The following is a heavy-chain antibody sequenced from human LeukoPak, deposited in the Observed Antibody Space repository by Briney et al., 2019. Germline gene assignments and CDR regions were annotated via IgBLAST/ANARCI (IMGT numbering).Heavy chain of an antibody. J-gene: IGHJ4*02. Sequence: GGSLRLSCAASGFTFSSYAMTWVRQAPGKGLEWVSVIYSGGSTYYADSVKGRFTISRDNSKNTLYLQMNSLRADDTAVYYCAPGGGSYGGFDYWGQGTLVTVSS. V-gene: IGHV3-66*01. CDR3: APGGGSYGGFDY. CDR1: GFTFSSYA. D-gene: IGHD1-26*01. CDR2: IYSGGST.